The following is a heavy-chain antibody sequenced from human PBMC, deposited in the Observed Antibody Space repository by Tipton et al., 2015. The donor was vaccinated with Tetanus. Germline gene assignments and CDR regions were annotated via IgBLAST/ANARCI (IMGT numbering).Heavy chain of an antibody. CDR3: ARGDGYHYYYHMDV. D-gene: IGHD1-26*01. J-gene: IGHJ6*04. V-gene: IGHV4-59*01. CDR1: GGSISSYY. Sequence: TLSLTCTVSGGSISSYYRSWIRQPPGKGLEWIGYIYYSGSTNYNPSLKSRVTISVDTSKNQFSLKLSSVTAADTAVYYCARGDGYHYYYHMDVWGRGTTVTVSS. CDR2: IYYSGST.